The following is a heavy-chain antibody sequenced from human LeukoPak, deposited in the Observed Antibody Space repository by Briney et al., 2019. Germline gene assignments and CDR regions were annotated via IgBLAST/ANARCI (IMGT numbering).Heavy chain of an antibody. D-gene: IGHD2-2*02. CDR3: AKYTERAFDI. V-gene: IGHV3-23*01. CDR1: GFTFNGYA. J-gene: IGHJ3*02. CDR2: ISPTGAGT. Sequence: VGSLRPSCAASGFTFNGYAMSWVRQAPGQGLEWVSAISPTGAGTYYEDSVKGLFTISRDNSKNTLYLQMNSLRAEDTAVYYCAKYTERAFDIWGQGTMVTVSS.